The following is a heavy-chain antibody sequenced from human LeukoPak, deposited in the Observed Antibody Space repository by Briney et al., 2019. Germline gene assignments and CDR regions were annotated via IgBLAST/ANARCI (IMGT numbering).Heavy chain of an antibody. V-gene: IGHV3-33*08. CDR1: GFIFSSYG. J-gene: IGHJ4*02. CDR3: ARDSYGFDY. D-gene: IGHD2-21*01. CDR2: IWYDGSNK. Sequence: PGGSLRLSCAASGFIFSSYGMHWVRQAPGKGLEWVAVIWYDGSNKYYADSVKGRFTISRDNFKKTLYLQMNSLRAEDTAVYYCARDSYGFDYWGQGTLVTVSS.